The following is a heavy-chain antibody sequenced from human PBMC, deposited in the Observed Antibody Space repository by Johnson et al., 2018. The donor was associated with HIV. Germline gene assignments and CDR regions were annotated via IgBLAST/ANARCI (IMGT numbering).Heavy chain of an antibody. CDR3: ARDLGNWDSPRSAFDI. Sequence: QVQLVESGGGLVKPGGSLRLSCAASGFSFSDYYMTWIRQAPGNGLEWVSYISSSGSTIYYADSVKGRFTISRDNAKNSLYLQANSLRAEDTAVYYCARDLGNWDSPRSAFDIWGQGTMVTVSS. V-gene: IGHV3-11*04. CDR1: GFSFSDYY. CDR2: ISSSGSTI. D-gene: IGHD1/OR15-1a*01. J-gene: IGHJ3*02.